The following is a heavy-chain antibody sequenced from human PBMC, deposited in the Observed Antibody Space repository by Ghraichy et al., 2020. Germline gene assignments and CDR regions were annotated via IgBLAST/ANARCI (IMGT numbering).Heavy chain of an antibody. CDR3: AKVSHRGIADYAAYYFDY. D-gene: IGHD4-17*01. V-gene: IGHV3-30*18. CDR2: ISYDGSNK. J-gene: IGHJ4*02. CDR1: GFTFSSYG. Sequence: GESLNISCTASGFTFSSYGMHWVRQAPGKGLEWVAVISYDGSNKYYVDSVKGRFTISRDNSKNTLFLQMNSLRAEDTAVYYCAKVSHRGIADYAAYYFDYWGQGTMVTVAS.